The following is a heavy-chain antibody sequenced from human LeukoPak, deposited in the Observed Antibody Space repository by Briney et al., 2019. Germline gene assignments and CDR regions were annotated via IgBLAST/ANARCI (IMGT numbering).Heavy chain of an antibody. CDR1: VFTLSRNY. D-gene: IGHD2-15*01. CDR3: ARGGVSRPTLYDH. CDR2: INSDGSST. Sequence: GGSLRLSCAACVFTLSRNYMRWVRQAPGKGLVWVSHINSDGSSTSYADSVKGRFTISRDNAKNTLYLQVNSLRAEDTAVYYCARGGVSRPTLYDHWGQGTLVTVSS. J-gene: IGHJ4*02. V-gene: IGHV3-74*01.